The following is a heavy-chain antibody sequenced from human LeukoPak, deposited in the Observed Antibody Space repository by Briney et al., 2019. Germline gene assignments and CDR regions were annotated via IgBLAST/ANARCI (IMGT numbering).Heavy chain of an antibody. Sequence: PGGSLGLSCAASGFTVSTTYMNWVRQAPGKGLEWVSIIYTGGTTYYADSVKGRFTISRDISKNTLYLQMNSLRAEDTAVYYCARGTVTAPDYWGQGTLVTVSS. CDR3: ARGTVTAPDY. D-gene: IGHD4-17*01. CDR1: GFTVSTTY. V-gene: IGHV3-53*01. CDR2: IYTGGTT. J-gene: IGHJ4*02.